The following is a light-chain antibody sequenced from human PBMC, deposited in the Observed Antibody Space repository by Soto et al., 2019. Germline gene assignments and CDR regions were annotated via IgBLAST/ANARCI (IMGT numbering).Light chain of an antibody. V-gene: IGLV1-44*01. J-gene: IGLJ3*02. CDR2: KTD. Sequence: QSVLTQPPSASGTPGQRVTISCSGSHSNIGTKAVKWFQQVPGAAPKSLIYKTDQRPSGVPDRFSGSKSGTSASLAISGLQPEDEADYYCASWDDSLNGVVFGGRTKLTVL. CDR1: HSNIGTKA. CDR3: ASWDDSLNGVV.